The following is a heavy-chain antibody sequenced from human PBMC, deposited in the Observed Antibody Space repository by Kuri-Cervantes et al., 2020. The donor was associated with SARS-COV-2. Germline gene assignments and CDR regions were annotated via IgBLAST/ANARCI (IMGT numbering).Heavy chain of an antibody. Sequence: GGSLRLSCAASGFTFSSYAMHWVRQAPGKGLEWVALISYDGGNKFYADSVKGRFTISRDNSRNTLYLQMNSLRADDTAVYYCAKDPHGIVVVVAAIDQWGQGALVTVSS. D-gene: IGHD2-15*01. CDR3: AKDPHGIVVVVAAIDQ. CDR1: GFTFSSYA. J-gene: IGHJ4*02. CDR2: ISYDGGNK. V-gene: IGHV3-30*04.